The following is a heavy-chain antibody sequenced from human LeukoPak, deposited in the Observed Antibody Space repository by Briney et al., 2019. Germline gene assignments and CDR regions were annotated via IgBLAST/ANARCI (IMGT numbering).Heavy chain of an antibody. CDR1: GFTLSSYW. V-gene: IGHV3-74*01. D-gene: IGHD3-22*01. CDR2: LNSDGSST. J-gene: IGHJ4*02. Sequence: PGGSLRLSCAASGFTLSSYWMHWVRQAPGKGLVWVSRLNSDGSSTSYADSVKGRFTISRDNAKNTLYLQMNSLRAEDTAVYYCARSYYYDSSGFRAYYFDYWGQGTLVTVSS. CDR3: ARSYYYDSSGFRAYYFDY.